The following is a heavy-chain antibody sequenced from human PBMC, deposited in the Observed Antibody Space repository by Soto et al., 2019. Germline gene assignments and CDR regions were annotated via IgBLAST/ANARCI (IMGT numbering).Heavy chain of an antibody. CDR1: GFGVSSNY. CDR3: ARASNPYYYDSSGSFDY. J-gene: IGHJ4*02. Sequence: GGSLRLSCAASGFGVSSNYMSWVRQAPGKGLEWVSVIYSGGSTYYADSVKGRFTISRDNSKNTLYLQMNSLRAEDTAVYYCARASNPYYYDSSGSFDYWGQGTLVTVSS. D-gene: IGHD3-22*01. CDR2: IYSGGST. V-gene: IGHV3-66*01.